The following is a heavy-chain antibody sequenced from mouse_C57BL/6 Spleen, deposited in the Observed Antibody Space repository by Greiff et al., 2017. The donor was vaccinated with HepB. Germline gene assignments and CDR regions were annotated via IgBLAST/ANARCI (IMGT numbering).Heavy chain of an antibody. D-gene: IGHD2-3*01. V-gene: IGHV1-19*01. CDR3: ARGRDYDGYAMDY. CDR2: INPYNGGT. CDR1: GYTFTDYY. Sequence: EVQLQQSGPVLVKPGASVKMSCKASGYTFTDYYMNWVKQSHGKSLEWIGVINPYNGGTSYNQKFKGKATLTVDKSSSTAYMELNSLTSEDSAVYYCARGRDYDGYAMDYWGQGTSVTVSS. J-gene: IGHJ4*01.